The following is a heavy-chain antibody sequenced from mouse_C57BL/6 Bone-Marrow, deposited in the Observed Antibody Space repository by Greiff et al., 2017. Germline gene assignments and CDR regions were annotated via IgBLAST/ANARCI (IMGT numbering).Heavy chain of an antibody. D-gene: IGHD2-2*01. CDR3: ARGGLRRGVFAY. V-gene: IGHV1-22*01. J-gene: IGHJ3*01. CDR1: GYTFTDYN. Sequence: EVQLQQSGPELVKPGASVKMSCKASGYTFTDYNMHWVKQSHGKSLEWIGYINPNNGGTSYNQKFKGKATLTVDTSSSTAYMELHSLTSEDSAVYFCARGGLRRGVFAYWGQGTLVTVSA. CDR2: INPNNGGT.